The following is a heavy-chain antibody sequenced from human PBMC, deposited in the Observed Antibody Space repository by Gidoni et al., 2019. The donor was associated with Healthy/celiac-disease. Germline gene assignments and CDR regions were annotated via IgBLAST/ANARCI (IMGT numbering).Heavy chain of an antibody. V-gene: IGHV3-23*01. D-gene: IGHD2-15*01. J-gene: IGHJ4*02. CDR2: ISGSGGST. Sequence: EVQLLESGGGLVQPGGSLRLFCAASEFTFSSYAMSWVRQAPGKGLEWVSAISGSGGSTYYADSVKGRFTISRDNSKNTLYLQMNSLRAEDTAVYYCAKDRQGYCSGGSCYPLDFDYWGQGTLVTVSS. CDR1: EFTFSSYA. CDR3: AKDRQGYCSGGSCYPLDFDY.